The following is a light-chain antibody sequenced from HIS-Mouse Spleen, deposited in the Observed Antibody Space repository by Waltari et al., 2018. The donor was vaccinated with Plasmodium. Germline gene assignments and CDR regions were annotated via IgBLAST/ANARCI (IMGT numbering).Light chain of an antibody. J-gene: IGLJ3*02. Sequence: SYELTQPPSVSVSPGQTARLTCSGDALPKKYAYWYQQKSGQAPVLVIYDDSKRPSGSPERLPGFRSGRIATLTISGAQVEDEADYYCYSTDSSGNHRVFGGGTKLTVL. CDR1: ALPKKY. CDR2: DDS. V-gene: IGLV3-10*01. CDR3: YSTDSSGNHRV.